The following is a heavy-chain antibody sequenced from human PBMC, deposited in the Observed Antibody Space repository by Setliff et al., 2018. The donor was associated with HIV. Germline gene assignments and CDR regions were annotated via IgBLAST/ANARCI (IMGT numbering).Heavy chain of an antibody. CDR2: ISWDSGNT. Sequence: GGSLRLSCAASGFAFDAYAMHWVRQAPGKGLEWVAGISWDSGNTGYADSIEGRFTVSRDNAKNSLYLQMDSLRPDDTAVYYCAKVATWTGTTYYFESWGQGTLVTVSS. V-gene: IGHV3-9*01. CDR3: AKVATWTGTTYYFES. CDR1: GFAFDAYA. D-gene: IGHD1-1*01. J-gene: IGHJ4*02.